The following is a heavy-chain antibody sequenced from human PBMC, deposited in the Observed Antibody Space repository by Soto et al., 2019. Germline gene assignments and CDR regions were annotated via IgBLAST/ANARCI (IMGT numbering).Heavy chain of an antibody. J-gene: IGHJ5*02. CDR1: GFSLSSYA. D-gene: IGHD6-19*01. CDR2: ISHDGINK. CDR3: ARDMYSSDYFVKWFEP. Sequence: QVRLVESGGGVVQPGRSLRLSCTDSGFSLSSYAMYWFRQPPGKGLEWVAVISHDGINKHYADSVKGRVSVSRDNSNHTLDLQLNSLRGEDTAMYYCARDMYSSDYFVKWFEPWGQGTLVTVSS. V-gene: IGHV3-30-3*01.